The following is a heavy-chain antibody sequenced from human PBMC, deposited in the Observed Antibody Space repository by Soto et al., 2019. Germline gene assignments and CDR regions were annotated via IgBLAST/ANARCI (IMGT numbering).Heavy chain of an antibody. CDR1: GGSFSGYY. D-gene: IGHD3-9*01. CDR3: ARGDILTGYTY. CDR2: ITHRGST. J-gene: IGHJ4*01. Sequence: PSETLSLTCAVYGGSFSGYYWSWIRQPPGKGLEWIGEITHRGSTNYNPSLKSRVNISVDTSKNQFSLKLSSVTAADTAVYYCARGDILTGYTYWGHGTLVTVSS. V-gene: IGHV4-34*01.